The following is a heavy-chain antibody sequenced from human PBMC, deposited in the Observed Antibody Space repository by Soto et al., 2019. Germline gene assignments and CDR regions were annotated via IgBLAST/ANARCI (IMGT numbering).Heavy chain of an antibody. D-gene: IGHD4-17*01. Sequence: QVQLVQSGAEVKKPGSSVKVSCKASGGTFSSYTISWVRQAPGQGLEWMGRIIPILGIANYAQKFQGRVTITADKSTSTDYMELSSLRSEDTAVYYCATHGDYVLPSFPFDYWGQGTLVTVSS. V-gene: IGHV1-69*02. J-gene: IGHJ4*02. CDR2: IIPILGIA. CDR3: ATHGDYVLPSFPFDY. CDR1: GGTFSSYT.